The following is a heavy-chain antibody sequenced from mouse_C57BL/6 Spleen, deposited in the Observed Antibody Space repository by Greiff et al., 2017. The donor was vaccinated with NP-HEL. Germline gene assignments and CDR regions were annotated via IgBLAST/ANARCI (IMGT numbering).Heavy chain of an antibody. V-gene: IGHV3-6*01. CDR3: ARGYYGSSYGWYFDV. D-gene: IGHD1-1*01. J-gene: IGHJ1*03. CDR1: GYSITSGYY. CDR2: ISYDGSN. Sequence: EVKLEESGPGLVKPSQSLSLTCSVTGYSITSGYYWNWIRQFPGNKLEWMGYISYDGSNNYNPSLKNRISITRDTSKNQFFLKLNSVTTEYTATYYCARGYYGSSYGWYFDVWGTGTTVTVSS.